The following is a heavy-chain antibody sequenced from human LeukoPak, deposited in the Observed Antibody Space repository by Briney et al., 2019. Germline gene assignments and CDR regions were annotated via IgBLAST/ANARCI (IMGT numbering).Heavy chain of an antibody. J-gene: IGHJ4*02. CDR1: GFTFSSYG. Sequence: GGSLRLSCLASGFTFSSYGIHWVRQAPGKGLEWVAVIWYDGSNKYYADSVKGRFTISRDNSKNTLYLQMNSLRAEDTAVYYCAKGPAVIISYYFDYWGQGTLVTVSS. CDR3: AKGPAVIISYYFDY. D-gene: IGHD3-16*02. CDR2: IWYDGSNK. V-gene: IGHV3-33*06.